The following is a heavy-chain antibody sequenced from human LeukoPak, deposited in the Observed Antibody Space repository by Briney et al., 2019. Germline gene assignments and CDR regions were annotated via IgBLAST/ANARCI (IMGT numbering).Heavy chain of an antibody. CDR2: IYYSGST. CDR3: ARLGAAAGRAGKWFDP. D-gene: IGHD6-13*01. V-gene: IGHV4-39*01. J-gene: IGHJ5*02. CDR1: GGSISSSSYY. Sequence: KPSETVSLTCTVSGGSISSSSYYWGWIRQPPGKGLEWIGSIYYSGSTYYNPSLKSRVTISVDTSKNQFSLKLSSVTAADTAVYYCARLGAAAGRAGKWFDPWGQGTLVTVSS.